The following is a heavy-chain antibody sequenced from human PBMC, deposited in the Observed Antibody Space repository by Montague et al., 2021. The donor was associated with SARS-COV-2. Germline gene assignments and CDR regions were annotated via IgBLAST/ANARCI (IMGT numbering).Heavy chain of an antibody. Sequence: SLRLSCATSEFTFSSHWMSWVRQAPGKGLEWVANINPDGSERYYVDSVKGRFTISRDSAQNSLYLQMNSLRAEDTAVYYCAREGYYYEGYFDNWGQGTLVTVSS. V-gene: IGHV3-7*01. D-gene: IGHD3-22*01. CDR2: INPDGSER. CDR3: AREGYYYEGYFDN. J-gene: IGHJ4*02. CDR1: EFTFSSHW.